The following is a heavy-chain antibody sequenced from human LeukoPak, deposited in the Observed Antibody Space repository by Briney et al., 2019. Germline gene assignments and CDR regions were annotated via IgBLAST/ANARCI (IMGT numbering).Heavy chain of an antibody. CDR3: ARVTYDFWSGYSDY. CDR2: IYYSGST. D-gene: IGHD3-3*01. Sequence: MTSETLSLTCTVSGGSISSSSYYWGWIRQPPGKGLEWIGSIYYSGSTYYNPSFKSRVTISVDTSKNQFSLKLSSVTAADTAVYYCARVTYDFWSGYSDYWGQGTLVTVSS. J-gene: IGHJ4*02. CDR1: GGSISSSSYY. V-gene: IGHV4-39*07.